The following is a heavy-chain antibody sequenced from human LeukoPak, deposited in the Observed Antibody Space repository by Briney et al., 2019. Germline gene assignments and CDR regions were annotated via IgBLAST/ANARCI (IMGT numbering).Heavy chain of an antibody. V-gene: IGHV1-58*01. D-gene: IGHD6-19*01. Sequence: ASVKVSCKASGFTFTSSAVQWVRQARGQRLEWIGWIVVGSGNTNYAQKFQERVTITRDMSTSTAYMELSSLRSEDTAVYYCAADSSPYSSGWFGGASEMGNYYYYYGMDVWGQGTPVTVSS. CDR3: AADSSPYSSGWFGGASEMGNYYYYYGMDV. CDR2: IVVGSGNT. CDR1: GFTFTSSA. J-gene: IGHJ6*02.